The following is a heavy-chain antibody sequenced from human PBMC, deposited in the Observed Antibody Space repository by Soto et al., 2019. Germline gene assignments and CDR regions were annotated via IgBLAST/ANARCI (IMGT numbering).Heavy chain of an antibody. J-gene: IGHJ4*02. D-gene: IGHD6-19*01. V-gene: IGHV3-30*18. CDR2: ISYDGRKK. Sequence: QVQVVESGGGVVQPGRSLRLSCAASGFTFSSYDMHWVRQDPGKGLEWVAVISYDGRKKDYADSVKGRFTISRDNSKNTLYLQMNSLRVDDTAMYYCAKRSLYSSGFGNDWGQGTLVTVSS. CDR1: GFTFSSYD. CDR3: AKRSLYSSGFGND.